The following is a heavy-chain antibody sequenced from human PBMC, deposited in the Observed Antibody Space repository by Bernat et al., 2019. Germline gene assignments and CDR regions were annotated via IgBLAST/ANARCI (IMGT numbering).Heavy chain of an antibody. CDR3: AKGRGYCSSTSCTGGY. CDR1: GFTFSSYS. CDR2: ISSSSSYI. J-gene: IGHJ4*02. Sequence: EVQLVESGGGLVKPGGSLRLSCAASGFTFSSYSMNWVRQAPGKGLEWVSSISSSSSYIYYADSVKGRFTISRDNSKNTLYLQMNSLRAEDTAVYYCAKGRGYCSSTSCTGGYWGQGTLVTVSS. D-gene: IGHD2-2*01. V-gene: IGHV3-21*04.